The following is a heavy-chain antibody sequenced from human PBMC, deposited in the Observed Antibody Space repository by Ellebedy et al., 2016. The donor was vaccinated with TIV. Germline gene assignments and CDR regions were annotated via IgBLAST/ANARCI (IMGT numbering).Heavy chain of an antibody. J-gene: IGHJ4*02. CDR3: ATGGAGLGPLDY. D-gene: IGHD3-16*01. CDR1: GYTLTELS. V-gene: IGHV1-24*01. Sequence: ASVKVSXXVSGYTLTELSMHWVRQAPGKGLEWMGGFDPEDGETIYAQKFQGRVTITADESTSTAYMELSSLRSEDTAVYYCATGGAGLGPLDYWGQGTLVTVSS. CDR2: FDPEDGET.